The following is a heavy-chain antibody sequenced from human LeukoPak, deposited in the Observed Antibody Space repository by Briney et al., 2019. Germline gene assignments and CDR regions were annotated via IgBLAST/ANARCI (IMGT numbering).Heavy chain of an antibody. J-gene: IGHJ4*02. Sequence: PGGSLRLSCAASGFTFNSYAMSWVRQAPGKGLEWVSGISGSGGSTYYADSVKGRFTISRDNSKNTLYLQMNSLRAEDTAVYYCAKGKSGSSFRPFDYWGQGTLVTVSS. D-gene: IGHD3-10*01. V-gene: IGHV3-23*01. CDR2: ISGSGGST. CDR3: AKGKSGSSFRPFDY. CDR1: GFTFNSYA.